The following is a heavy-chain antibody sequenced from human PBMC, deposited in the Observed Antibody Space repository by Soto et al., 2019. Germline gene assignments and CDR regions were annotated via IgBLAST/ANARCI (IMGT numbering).Heavy chain of an antibody. CDR3: AKSLLFVDHAYMDV. D-gene: IGHD2-15*01. CDR1: GGSFISYS. V-gene: IGHV1-69*02. Sequence: QVQLVQSGAELKKPGSSVKVSCEASGGSFISYSFTWVRQAPGQGLEWMGRIIPIQNKAIYALKFQDRVTITADRSTRTAYMELRSLRPEDTAVYYCAKSLLFVDHAYMDVWGKGTTVTVSS. J-gene: IGHJ6*03. CDR2: IIPIQNKA.